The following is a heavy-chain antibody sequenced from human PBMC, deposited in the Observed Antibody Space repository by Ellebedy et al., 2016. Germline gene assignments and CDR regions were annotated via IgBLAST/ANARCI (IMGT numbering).Heavy chain of an antibody. CDR3: ARVSDPGNDGHFDY. V-gene: IGHV3-30-3*01. D-gene: IGHD1-1*01. CDR2: ISYDGSNK. Sequence: GESLKISXAASGFTFSSYAMHWVRQAPGKGLEWVAVISYDGSNKYYADSVKGRFTISRDNSKNTLYLQMNSLRAEDTAVYYCARVSDPGNDGHFDYWGQGTLVTVSS. J-gene: IGHJ4*02. CDR1: GFTFSSYA.